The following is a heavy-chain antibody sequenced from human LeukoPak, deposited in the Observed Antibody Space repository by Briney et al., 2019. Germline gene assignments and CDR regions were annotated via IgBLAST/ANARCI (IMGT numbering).Heavy chain of an antibody. D-gene: IGHD2-21*01. J-gene: IGHJ4*02. Sequence: ASVKVSCKASGGTFSSYAISWVRQAPGQGLELMGGIIPIFGTANYAQEFQGRVTITADESTSTAYMELSSLRSEDTAVYYCARDRYRAYCGGDCYPDHYWGQGTLVTVSS. V-gene: IGHV1-69*13. CDR2: IIPIFGTA. CDR3: ARDRYRAYCGGDCYPDHY. CDR1: GGTFSSYA.